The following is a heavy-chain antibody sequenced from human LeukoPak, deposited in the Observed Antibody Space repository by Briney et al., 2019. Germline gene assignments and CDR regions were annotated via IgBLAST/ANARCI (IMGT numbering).Heavy chain of an antibody. V-gene: IGHV4-39*07. CDR2: VYSSGSL. J-gene: IGHJ4*02. Sequence: SETLSLTCTVSGGSISIRNYYWAWIRQPPGRQLEWIGSVYSSGSLYYNPSLKSRVTISVDTSKNQFSLKLSSVTAADTAVYYCARGGDYGDYWMNWGQGTLVTVSS. D-gene: IGHD4-17*01. CDR1: GGSISIRNYY. CDR3: ARGGDYGDYWMN.